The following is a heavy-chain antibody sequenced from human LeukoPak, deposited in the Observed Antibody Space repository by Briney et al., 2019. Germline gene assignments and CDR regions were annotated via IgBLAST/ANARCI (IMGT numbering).Heavy chain of an antibody. J-gene: IGHJ4*02. CDR1: GFTFSSYA. CDR2: ISYDGSNK. D-gene: IGHD1-26*01. Sequence: GGSLRLSCAASGFTFSSYAMHWVRQAPGKGLEWVAVISYDGSNKYYADSVKGRFTISRDNSKNTLYLQMNSLRAEDTAVYYCARLLVGATGVDYWGQGTLVTVSS. CDR3: ARLLVGATGVDY. V-gene: IGHV3-30-3*01.